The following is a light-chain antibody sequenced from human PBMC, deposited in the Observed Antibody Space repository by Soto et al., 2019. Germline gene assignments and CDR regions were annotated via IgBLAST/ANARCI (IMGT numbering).Light chain of an antibody. CDR3: QQYGNSPWT. CDR2: GAS. Sequence: VLMQSPSTVSMGRGERATLSCVDSLSLNSSYIAWYQQKPGQAPRLLIYGASSRATGIPDRFSGSGSGTEFTLTITRLEPEHTAVYHFQQYGNSPWTFGQGTKA. CDR1: LSLNSSY. J-gene: IGKJ1*01. V-gene: IGKV3-20*01.